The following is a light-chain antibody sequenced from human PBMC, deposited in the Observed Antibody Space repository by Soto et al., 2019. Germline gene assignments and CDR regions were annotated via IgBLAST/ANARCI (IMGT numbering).Light chain of an antibody. CDR3: YSSAGDYVYV. CDR1: SSDVGSYNL. Sequence: QSVLTQPAPVSRSPGQSMTITCTGTSSDVGSYNLVSWVQQHPGKVPKLITYEGTKRPSGLSDRFSGSQSTNTASLTIPGLQAEGQADHYCYSSAGDYVYVFGTGSKVTVL. V-gene: IGLV2-23*01. CDR2: EGT. J-gene: IGLJ1*01.